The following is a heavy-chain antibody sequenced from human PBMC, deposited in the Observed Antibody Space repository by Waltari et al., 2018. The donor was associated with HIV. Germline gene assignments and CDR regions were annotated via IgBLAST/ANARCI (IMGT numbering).Heavy chain of an antibody. V-gene: IGHV4-39*07. J-gene: IGHJ4*02. CDR1: GGSISSSSYY. CDR2: IYYSGST. D-gene: IGHD3-3*01. CDR3: ASRPIVVLRFLEWLEEDLGLGEFDY. Sequence: QLQLQESGPGLVKPSETLSLTCTVSGGSISSSSYYWGWIRQPPGKGLEWIGSIYYSGSTYYNPSLKSRVTISVDTSKNQFSLKLSSVTAADTAVYYCASRPIVVLRFLEWLEEDLGLGEFDYWGQGTLVTVSS.